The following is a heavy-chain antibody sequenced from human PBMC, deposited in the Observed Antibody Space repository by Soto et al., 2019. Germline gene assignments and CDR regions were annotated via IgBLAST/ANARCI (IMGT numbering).Heavy chain of an antibody. CDR2: IYYSGST. CDR3: ARALGYCSSTSCYGPYYYYYYYMDV. Sequence: QLQLQESGPGLVKPSETLSLTCTVSGGSISSSSYYWGWIRQPPGKGLEWIGSIYYSGSTYYNPSLKSRVTISVDTSKNQFSLKLSSVTAADTAVYYCARALGYCSSTSCYGPYYYYYYYMDVWGKGTTVTVSS. V-gene: IGHV4-39*01. CDR1: GGSISSSSYY. J-gene: IGHJ6*03. D-gene: IGHD2-2*01.